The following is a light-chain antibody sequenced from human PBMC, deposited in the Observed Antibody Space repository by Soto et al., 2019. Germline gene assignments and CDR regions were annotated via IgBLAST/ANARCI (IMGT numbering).Light chain of an antibody. CDR1: SSDVGGYNY. CDR3: SSYTSSSPVV. V-gene: IGLV2-14*01. Sequence: QSALTQPASVSGSPGQSITISCTGTSSDVGGYNYVSWYQQHPGKAPKLMIYDVSNRPSGVSNRFSGSKSGNTASLTISGRQAEDEADYYYSSYTSSSPVVFGGGTKLTVL. J-gene: IGLJ2*01. CDR2: DVS.